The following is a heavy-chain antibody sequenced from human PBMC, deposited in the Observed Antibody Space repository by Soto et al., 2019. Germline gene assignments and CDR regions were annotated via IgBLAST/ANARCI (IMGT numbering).Heavy chain of an antibody. CDR1: GGTFSSYA. D-gene: IGHD1-26*01. CDR3: ASGEPHGGSYYGSLDY. V-gene: IGHV1-69*06. Sequence: QVQLVQSGAEVKKPGSSVKVSCKASGGTFSSYAISWVRQAPGQGLEWMGGIIPIFGTANYAQKFQGRVTITADKSTSTAYMELSSLRSEDTAVYYCASGEPHGGSYYGSLDYWGQGALVTVSS. J-gene: IGHJ4*02. CDR2: IIPIFGTA.